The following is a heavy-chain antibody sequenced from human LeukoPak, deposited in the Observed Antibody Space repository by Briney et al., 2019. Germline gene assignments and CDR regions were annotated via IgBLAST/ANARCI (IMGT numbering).Heavy chain of an antibody. Sequence: PGGSLRLSCAVSGFTFSSYSMNWVRQAPGKGLEWVSSISSSSSYIYYADSVKGGFTISRDNAQNSLYLHMNTLRAEDTAVYYCARERLEDYYFDYWGRGTLVTVSS. CDR2: ISSSSSYI. CDR1: GFTFSSYS. CDR3: ARERLEDYYFDY. V-gene: IGHV3-21*01. J-gene: IGHJ4*02.